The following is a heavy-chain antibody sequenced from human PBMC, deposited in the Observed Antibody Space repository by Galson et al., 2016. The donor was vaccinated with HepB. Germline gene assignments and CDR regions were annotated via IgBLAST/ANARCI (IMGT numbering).Heavy chain of an antibody. CDR1: GFTFSGYS. CDR2: LSKVGNAK. V-gene: IGHV3-30-3*01. CDR3: ARGDYSSGEPGY. D-gene: IGHD6-19*01. J-gene: IGHJ4*02. Sequence: SLRLSCATSGFTFSGYSMQWVRHVPGRGPEWLSLLSKVGNAKYYADSVQGRFTISRDNSKDTLYLYMSGLRPEDTAVYYCARGDYSSGEPGYWGQGTLVTVSS.